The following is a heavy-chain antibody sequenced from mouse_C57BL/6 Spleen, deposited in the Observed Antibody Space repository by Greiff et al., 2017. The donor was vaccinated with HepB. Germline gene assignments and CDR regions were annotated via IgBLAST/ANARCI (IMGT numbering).Heavy chain of an antibody. V-gene: IGHV1-81*01. CDR2: IYPRSGNT. CDR3: ARLKITTVVAPDY. J-gene: IGHJ2*01. D-gene: IGHD1-1*01. CDR1: GYTFTSYG. Sequence: QVQLKESGAELARPGASVKLSCKASGYTFTSYGISWVKQRTGQGLEWIGEIYPRSGNTYYNEKFKGKATMTADKSSITAYMELRSLTSEDSAVYFCARLKITTVVAPDYWGQGTTLTVSS.